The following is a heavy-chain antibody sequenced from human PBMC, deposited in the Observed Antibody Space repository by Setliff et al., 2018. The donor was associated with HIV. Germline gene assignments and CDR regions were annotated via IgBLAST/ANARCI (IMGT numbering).Heavy chain of an antibody. D-gene: IGHD6-13*01. CDR1: GGSISTGVYY. CDR3: ARVYSRSWFFFDH. CDR2: VSASGST. J-gene: IGHJ4*02. V-gene: IGHV4-61*02. Sequence: SETLSLTCTVSGGSISTGVYYWSWIRQPADKALEWIGRVSASGSTNYNPSLESRVTLSIDTSNNQFSLKLTSVTAADTAVYYCARVYSRSWFFFDHWGQGILVTVSS.